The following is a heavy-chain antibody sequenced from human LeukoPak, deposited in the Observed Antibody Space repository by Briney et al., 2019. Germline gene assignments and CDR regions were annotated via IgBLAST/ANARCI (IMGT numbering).Heavy chain of an antibody. D-gene: IGHD3-22*01. CDR3: AREYGYSDY. Sequence: SETLSLTCTVSGGSINTYYWGWIRQPPGKGLEWIGSIYYSGSTYYNPSLKSRVTISVDTSKNQFSLKLSSVTAADTAVYYCAREYGYSDYWGQGTLVTVSS. CDR1: GGSINTYY. CDR2: IYYSGST. V-gene: IGHV4-39*07. J-gene: IGHJ4*02.